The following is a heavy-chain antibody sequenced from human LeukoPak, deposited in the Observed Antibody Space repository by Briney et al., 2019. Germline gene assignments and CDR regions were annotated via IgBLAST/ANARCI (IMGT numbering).Heavy chain of an antibody. Sequence: RGSLRLSCAASGFTFSSYGMHWVRQAPGKGLEWVAVISYDGSNKYYADSVKGRFTISRDNSKNTLYLQMNSLRAEDTAVYYCAKFTRTLVRGALVNWGQGTLVTVSS. CDR1: GFTFSSYG. CDR3: AKFTRTLVRGALVN. J-gene: IGHJ4*02. V-gene: IGHV3-30*18. D-gene: IGHD3-10*01. CDR2: ISYDGSNK.